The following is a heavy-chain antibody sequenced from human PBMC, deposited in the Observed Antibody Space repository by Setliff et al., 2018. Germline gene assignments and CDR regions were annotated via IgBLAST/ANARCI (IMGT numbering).Heavy chain of an antibody. D-gene: IGHD6-13*01. CDR2: VSTYNGDT. V-gene: IGHV1-18*01. Sequence: ASVKVSCKASGYSFTSFGITWVRQAPGQGLEWMGWVSTYNGDTNYAQKFRGRVTMTTDISTSTVYMEFSSLKSDDTAVYYCARGGVAAAGRKGVFEYWGQGTLVTVSS. CDR1: GYSFTSFG. CDR3: ARGGVAAAGRKGVFEY. J-gene: IGHJ4*02.